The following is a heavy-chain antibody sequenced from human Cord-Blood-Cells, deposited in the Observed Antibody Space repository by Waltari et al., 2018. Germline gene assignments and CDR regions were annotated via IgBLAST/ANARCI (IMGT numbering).Heavy chain of an antibody. D-gene: IGHD2-2*02. CDR3: ARGLDDCSSTSCYIDY. V-gene: IGHV3-33*01. CDR2: IGYDGSKK. Sequence: QVQLVESGGGVFQPGRALGRSCAASGFTFSSYGMHWVRQAPGKGLEWVAVIGYDGSKKYYANSVKGRFTISRDNSKNTLYLQMNSLRAEETAVYYCARGLDDCSSTSCYIDYWGQGTLVTVSS. J-gene: IGHJ4*02. CDR1: GFTFSSYG.